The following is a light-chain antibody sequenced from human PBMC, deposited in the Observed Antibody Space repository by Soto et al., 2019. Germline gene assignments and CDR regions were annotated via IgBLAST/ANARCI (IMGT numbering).Light chain of an antibody. Sequence: DIQLTQSPSSLSASVGDRVTITCRASQGIITYLNLYQQKPGKAPNLLIYSSSTLQSGVPSRFSGSGSGTDFTLTISSLQPEDFATYYCQQSFSSRWTFGHGTKVDIK. V-gene: IGKV1-39*01. J-gene: IGKJ1*01. CDR2: SSS. CDR3: QQSFSSRWT. CDR1: QGIITY.